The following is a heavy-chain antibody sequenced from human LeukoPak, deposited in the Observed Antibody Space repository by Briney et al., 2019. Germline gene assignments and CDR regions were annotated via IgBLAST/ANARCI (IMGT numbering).Heavy chain of an antibody. CDR1: AYDFTGYY. V-gene: IGHV1-2*06. Sequence: ASVKVSCKVVAYDFTGYYIHWVRQAPGQGPEWMGRLNPNTRHAVYAFKFQGRVTITRDTSSSTAYMELRSLRSDDTAVYYCARDHRPIWFGELFYYYGMDVWGQGTTVTVSS. CDR2: LNPNTRHA. CDR3: ARDHRPIWFGELFYYYGMDV. J-gene: IGHJ6*02. D-gene: IGHD3-10*01.